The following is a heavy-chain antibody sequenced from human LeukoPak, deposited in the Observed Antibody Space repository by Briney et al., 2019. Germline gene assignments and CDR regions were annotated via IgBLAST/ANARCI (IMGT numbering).Heavy chain of an antibody. V-gene: IGHV1-18*01. J-gene: IGHJ4*02. CDR3: ARDPPHYDFWSGQQFDY. CDR1: GYTFTSYG. CDR2: ISAYNGNT. D-gene: IGHD3-3*01. Sequence: ASVKVSCKASGYTFTSYGISWVRQAPGQGLEWIGWISAYNGNTNYAQKLQGRVTMTTDTSTSTAYMELRSLRSDDTAVYYGARDPPHYDFWSGQQFDYWGQGTLVTVSS.